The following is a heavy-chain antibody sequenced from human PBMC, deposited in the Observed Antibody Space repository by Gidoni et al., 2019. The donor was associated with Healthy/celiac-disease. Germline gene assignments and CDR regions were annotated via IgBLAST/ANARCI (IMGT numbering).Heavy chain of an antibody. CDR2: ISSSSSTI. D-gene: IGHD6-13*01. V-gene: IGHV3-48*04. CDR3: ARDSSIYSSSWYDYYGMDV. CDR1: GCTFSSYS. Sequence: EVQLVESGGGLVQPGGSLRLSCAAGCTFSSYSMNWVRQAPGKGLEWVSYISSSSSTIYYADSVKGRFTISRDNAKNSLYLQMNSLRAEDTAVYYCARDSSIYSSSWYDYYGMDVWGQGTTVTVSS. J-gene: IGHJ6*02.